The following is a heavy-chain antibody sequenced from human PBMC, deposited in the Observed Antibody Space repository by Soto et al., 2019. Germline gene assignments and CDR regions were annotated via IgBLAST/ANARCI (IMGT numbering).Heavy chain of an antibody. J-gene: IGHJ5*02. D-gene: IGHD3-9*01. Sequence: SETLSLTCTVSGGSISGGDYYWSWIRQPPGKGLEWIGYIYYSGSTYYNPSLKSRVTISVDTSKNQFSLKLSSVTAADTAVYYCARDRKIARYFDWLNNWFDPWGQGTLVTVSS. CDR1: GGSISGGDYY. CDR2: IYYSGST. V-gene: IGHV4-30-4*01. CDR3: ARDRKIARYFDWLNNWFDP.